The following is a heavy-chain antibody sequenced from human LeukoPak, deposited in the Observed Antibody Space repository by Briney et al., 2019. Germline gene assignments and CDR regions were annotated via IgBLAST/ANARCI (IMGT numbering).Heavy chain of an antibody. CDR3: AKRGAQAGIYRAVDC. D-gene: IGHD3-10*01. CDR1: GITFRTYA. Sequence: GGSLRLSCAVSGITFRTYAMSWVRQARGKGLEWVSSINGDGSSTYYADSVKGRFTISRDNSKNTLSLQMNSLRVEDTAVYYCAKRGAQAGIYRAVDCWGRGTLVTVSS. CDR2: INGDGSST. J-gene: IGHJ4*02. V-gene: IGHV3-23*01.